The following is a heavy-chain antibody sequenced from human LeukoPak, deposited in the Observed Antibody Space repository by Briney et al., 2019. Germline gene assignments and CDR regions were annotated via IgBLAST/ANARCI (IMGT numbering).Heavy chain of an antibody. D-gene: IGHD4-11*01. V-gene: IGHV4-59*01. CDR2: IYYSGST. CDR1: GGSISSYY. CDR3: ASPSIGRMAVSPFGY. J-gene: IGHJ4*02. Sequence: SETLSLTCTVSGGSISSYYWSWIRQPPGKGLEWIGYIYYSGSTNSNPSLKSRVTISVDTSKNQFSLKLSSVTAADTAVYYCASPSIGRMAVSPFGYWGQGTLVTVSS.